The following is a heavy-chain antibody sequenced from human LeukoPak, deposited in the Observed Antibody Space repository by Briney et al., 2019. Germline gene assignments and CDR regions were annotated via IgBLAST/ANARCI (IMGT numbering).Heavy chain of an antibody. CDR3: ESGLYWVPAAKPGDYYYMDV. CDR1: GGSISIGGYS. J-gene: IGHJ6*03. D-gene: IGHD2-2*01. CDR2: FYYSWST. V-gene: IGHV4-61*08. Sequence: SETLSLTCTVSGGSISIGGYSWSWIRQPPGKGLDWFGYFYYSWSTNYNPSLKIRVPISVDPSKNQFSLKLTSVSAPDTAVYSCESGLYWVPAAKPGDYYYMDVWGKGTTVTISS.